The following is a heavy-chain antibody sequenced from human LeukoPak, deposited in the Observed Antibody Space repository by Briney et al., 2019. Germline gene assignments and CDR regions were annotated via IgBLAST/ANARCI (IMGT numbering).Heavy chain of an antibody. J-gene: IGHJ6*02. CDR3: TPDISGGDGMDV. CDR1: GVTLSNYA. CDR2: ISSSGSGGNT. D-gene: IGHD2-15*01. Sequence: GGSLRLSCVASGVTLSNYAMSWARQAPGKGLEWVSGISSSGSGGNTYYADSVKGRFTISRGSSRNTLFLHMNSLKTEDTAVYYCTPDISGGDGMDVWGQGTTVIVSS. V-gene: IGHV3-23*01.